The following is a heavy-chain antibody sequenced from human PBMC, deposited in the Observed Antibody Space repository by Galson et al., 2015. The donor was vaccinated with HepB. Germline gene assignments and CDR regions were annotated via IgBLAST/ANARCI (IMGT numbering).Heavy chain of an antibody. V-gene: IGHV3-21*01. Sequence: SLRLSCAASGFTFSSYSMNWVRQAPGTGLEWVSSISSSSSYIYYADSVKGRFTISRDNAKNSLYLQMNSLRAEDTAVYYCAREGGIVVVPAAMSHGHYYYGMDVWGQGTTVTVSS. J-gene: IGHJ6*02. D-gene: IGHD2-2*01. CDR3: AREGGIVVVPAAMSHGHYYYGMDV. CDR2: ISSSSSYI. CDR1: GFTFSSYS.